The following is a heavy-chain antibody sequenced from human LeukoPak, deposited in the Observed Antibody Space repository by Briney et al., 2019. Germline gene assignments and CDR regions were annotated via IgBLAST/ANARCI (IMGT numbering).Heavy chain of an antibody. CDR3: AGDLRGILLGY. V-gene: IGHV4-31*03. Sequence: SQTLSLTCTVSNGSINSVGFYWSWVRQHPGKGLEYIGYIYYSGSTYYNPSLKSRVTISVDTSKNLFSLKLSSVTAADTAVYYCAGDLRGILLGYWGQGTLVTVSS. CDR2: IYYSGST. CDR1: NGSINSVGFY. D-gene: IGHD3-16*01. J-gene: IGHJ4*02.